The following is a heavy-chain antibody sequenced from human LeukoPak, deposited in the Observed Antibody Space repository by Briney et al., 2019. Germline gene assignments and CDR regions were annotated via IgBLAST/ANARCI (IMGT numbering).Heavy chain of an antibody. V-gene: IGHV3-23*01. D-gene: IGHD2-15*01. CDR3: AKDGTPTPYPFDY. CDR1: GFTFSSYA. J-gene: IGHJ4*02. CDR2: ISGSGGST. Sequence: GGSLRLSCAASGFTFSSYAMSWVRQAPGKGLEWVSAISGSGGSTYYADSVKGRFTTSRDNSKNTLYLQMNSLRAEDTAVYYCAKDGTPTPYPFDYWGQGTLVTVSS.